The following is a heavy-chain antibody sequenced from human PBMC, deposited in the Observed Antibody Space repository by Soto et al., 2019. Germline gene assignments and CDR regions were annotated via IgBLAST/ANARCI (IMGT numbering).Heavy chain of an antibody. V-gene: IGHV3-21*06. J-gene: IGHJ4*02. D-gene: IGHD2-21*01. CDR1: GFTFRNYN. CDR2: ISTGGAYM. CDR3: AIDIASPRGDYFGS. Sequence: EVQLVESGGGLVKAGGSLRLFCTASGFTFRNYNMNWVRQAPGKGLEWVSSISTGGAYMFYADSVKGRFTISRDNAQNSLFVQIDSPRAEDTAVYYCAIDIASPRGDYFGSWGQGTLVTVSS.